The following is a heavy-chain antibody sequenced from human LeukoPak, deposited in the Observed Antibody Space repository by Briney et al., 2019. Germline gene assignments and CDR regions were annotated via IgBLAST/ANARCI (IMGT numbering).Heavy chain of an antibody. Sequence: GGSLRLSCAASGFTFSSYSMNWVRQAPGKGLEWVSSISSSSSYIYYADSVKGRFTISRDNAKNSLYLQMNSLRAEDTAVYYCAREGGYSYGYVRPYFDYWGQGTLVTVSS. CDR1: GFTFSSYS. V-gene: IGHV3-21*01. J-gene: IGHJ4*02. CDR2: ISSSSSYI. CDR3: AREGGYSYGYVRPYFDY. D-gene: IGHD5-18*01.